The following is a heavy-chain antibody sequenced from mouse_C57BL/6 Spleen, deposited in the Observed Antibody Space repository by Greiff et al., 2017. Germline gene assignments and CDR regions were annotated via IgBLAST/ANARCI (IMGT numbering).Heavy chain of an antibody. D-gene: IGHD1-1*01. Sequence: EVQLQQSGPELVKPGASVKIPCKASGYTFTDYNMDWVKQSHGKSLEWIGDINPNNGGTIYNQKFKGKATLTVDKSSSTAYMELRSLTSEDTAVYYCARAEGDYYSSSYVYAMDYWGQGTSVTVSS. CDR3: ARAEGDYYSSSYVYAMDY. J-gene: IGHJ4*01. CDR1: GYTFTDYN. CDR2: INPNNGGT. V-gene: IGHV1-18*01.